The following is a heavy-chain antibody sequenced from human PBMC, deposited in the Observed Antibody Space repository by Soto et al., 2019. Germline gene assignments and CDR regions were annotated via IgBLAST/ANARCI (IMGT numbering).Heavy chain of an antibody. V-gene: IGHV3-33*01. CDR1: GFTFSSYG. J-gene: IGHJ4*02. Sequence: GGSLRHSCAASGFTFSSYGMHWVRQAPGKGLEWVAVIWFDGSNKYYADSVKGPFTSSRDNSKNTLYLQMNSLRAEDTAVYYCARDRVRGAAAGNFDYWGQGTLVTVSS. D-gene: IGHD6-13*01. CDR3: ARDRVRGAAAGNFDY. CDR2: IWFDGSNK.